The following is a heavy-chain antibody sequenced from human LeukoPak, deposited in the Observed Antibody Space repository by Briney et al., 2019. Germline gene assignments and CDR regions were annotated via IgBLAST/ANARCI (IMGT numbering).Heavy chain of an antibody. CDR2: IYTSGST. CDR1: GGSISSYY. D-gene: IGHD3-9*01. CDR3: AREVLRYFDWLSPGFDP. Sequence: PSETLSLTCTVSGGSISSYYWSWNRQPAGKGLEWIGRIYTSGSTNYNPSLKSRVTMSVDTSKNQFSLKLSSVTAADTAVYYCAREVLRYFDWLSPGFDPWGQGTLVTVSS. J-gene: IGHJ5*02. V-gene: IGHV4-4*07.